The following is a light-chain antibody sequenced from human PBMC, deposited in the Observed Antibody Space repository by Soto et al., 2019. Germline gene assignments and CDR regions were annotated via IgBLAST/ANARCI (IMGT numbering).Light chain of an antibody. CDR2: DVS. CDR3: SSYTRSSTVV. Sequence: QSALTQPASVSGSPGQSITISCTGSNNEVGAYNYVSWYQQHPGKAPKTMIYDVSNRPSGVSNRFSGSKSGNTASLTISGLQAEDEADYYCSSYTRSSTVVFGGGTKLTVL. V-gene: IGLV2-14*03. J-gene: IGLJ3*02. CDR1: NNEVGAYNY.